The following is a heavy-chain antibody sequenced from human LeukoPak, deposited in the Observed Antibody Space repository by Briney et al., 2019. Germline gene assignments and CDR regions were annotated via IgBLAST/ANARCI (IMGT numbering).Heavy chain of an antibody. D-gene: IGHD3-10*01. Sequence: ASVKVSCKASGYTFTGYYMHWVRQAPGQGLEWMGWISTYSGDTKYPQKLQGRVTMSTDTSTNTAYMELRSLRSDDTAVYYCARAGYYYASDRNYYYYYMDVWGKGTTVTVSS. V-gene: IGHV1-18*04. CDR1: GYTFTGYY. CDR3: ARAGYYYASDRNYYYYYMDV. CDR2: ISTYSGDT. J-gene: IGHJ6*03.